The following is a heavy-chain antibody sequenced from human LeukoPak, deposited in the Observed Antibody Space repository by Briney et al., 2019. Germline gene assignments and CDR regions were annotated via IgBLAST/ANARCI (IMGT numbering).Heavy chain of an antibody. CDR3: ARGIAARDAFDI. J-gene: IGHJ3*02. CDR1: GGSISSYY. D-gene: IGHD6-6*01. V-gene: IGHV4-59*01. Sequence: PSETLSLTCTVSGGSISSYYWSWIRQPPGKGLEWIGYIYYSGSTNYNPSLKSRVTISVDTSKNQFSLKLSSVTAADTAVYYCARGIAARDAFDIWGQGTMVTVSS. CDR2: IYYSGST.